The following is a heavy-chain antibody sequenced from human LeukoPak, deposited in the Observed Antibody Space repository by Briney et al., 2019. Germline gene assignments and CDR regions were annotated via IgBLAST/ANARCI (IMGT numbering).Heavy chain of an antibody. CDR3: AREANYGSGSYAFDY. D-gene: IGHD3-10*01. Sequence: PGGSLRLSCAASGFTFSSCEMNWVRQAPGKGLEWVSYISRSGSSIYHADSVKGRFTISRDNAKNSLYLQVNSLRAEDTAVYYCAREANYGSGSYAFDYWGQGTLVTVSS. V-gene: IGHV3-48*03. CDR2: ISRSGSSI. CDR1: GFTFSSCE. J-gene: IGHJ4*02.